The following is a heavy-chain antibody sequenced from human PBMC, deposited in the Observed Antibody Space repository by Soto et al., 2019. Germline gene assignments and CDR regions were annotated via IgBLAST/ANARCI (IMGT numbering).Heavy chain of an antibody. D-gene: IGHD5-12*01. CDR2: IYYTGST. Sequence: SETLSLTXTVSGGSISTYYWSWIRQSPGKGLEWIGFIYYTGSTNHNPSLKSRVTISVDTSKNQFSLKLSSVTAADTAIYYCAREVGSGYDLDHFDYWGQGTLVTVSS. CDR3: AREVGSGYDLDHFDY. V-gene: IGHV4-59*01. J-gene: IGHJ4*02. CDR1: GGSISTYY.